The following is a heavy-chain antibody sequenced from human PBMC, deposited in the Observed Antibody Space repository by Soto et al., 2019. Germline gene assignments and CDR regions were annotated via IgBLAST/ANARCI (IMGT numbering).Heavy chain of an antibody. CDR1: GFTFSSYG. CDR2: ISYDGSNK. V-gene: IGHV3-30*18. CDR3: ANGGGSRGYWGLTGTQSLSDYYYYYGMDV. D-gene: IGHD1-20*01. J-gene: IGHJ6*02. Sequence: GGSLRLSCAASGFTFSSYGMHWVRQAPGKGLEWVAVISYDGSNKYYADSVKGRFTISRDNSKNTLYLQMNSLRAEDTAVYYCANGGGSRGYWGLTGTQSLSDYYYYYGMDVWGQGTTVTVSS.